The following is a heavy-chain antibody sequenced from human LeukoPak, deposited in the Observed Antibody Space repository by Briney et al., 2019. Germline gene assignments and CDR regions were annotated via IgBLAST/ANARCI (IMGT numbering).Heavy chain of an antibody. J-gene: IGHJ3*02. Sequence: GGSLRLSCVASGLTFSNYAMTWVRQRPGKGLEWVSSISGSGDGTSYADSVKGRFTLSRDNSKNTLFLHMDSLRADDTAVYYCSKDPNGDYVGAFDMWGPGTMVTASS. CDR1: GLTFSNYA. D-gene: IGHD4-17*01. V-gene: IGHV3-23*01. CDR2: ISGSGDGT. CDR3: SKDPNGDYVGAFDM.